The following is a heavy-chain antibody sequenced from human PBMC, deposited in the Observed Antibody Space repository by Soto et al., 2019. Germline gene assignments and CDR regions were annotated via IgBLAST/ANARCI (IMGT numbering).Heavy chain of an antibody. CDR3: ARQDIVTAPVRVVFFDS. D-gene: IGHD2-15*01. CDR1: GYSFTRHW. Sequence: PGESLKISCKANGYSFTRHWIGWVRQMPGKGLEWMAVIYPGDSDARYSPSFQGHVTISADSSINTAYLQWSSLKASDTAIYFCARQDIVTAPVRVVFFDSWGQGTPVTVSS. J-gene: IGHJ4*02. V-gene: IGHV5-51*01. CDR2: IYPGDSDA.